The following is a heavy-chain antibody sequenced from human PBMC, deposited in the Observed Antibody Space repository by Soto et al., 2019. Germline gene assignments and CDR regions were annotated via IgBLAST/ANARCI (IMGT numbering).Heavy chain of an antibody. V-gene: IGHV4-59*08. CDR1: GGSISSYY. J-gene: IGHJ4*02. CDR3: ARHVLGATHPPRGYFDY. D-gene: IGHD1-26*01. Sequence: SETLSLTCTVSGGSISSYYWSWIRQPPGKGLEWIGYIYYSGSTNYNPSLKSRVTISVDTSKNQFSLKLSSVTAADTAVYYCARHVLGATHPPRGYFDYWGQGTLVTVSS. CDR2: IYYSGST.